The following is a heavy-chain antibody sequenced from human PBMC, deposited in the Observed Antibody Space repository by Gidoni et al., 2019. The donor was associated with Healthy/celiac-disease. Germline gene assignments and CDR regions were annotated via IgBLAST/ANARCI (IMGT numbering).Heavy chain of an antibody. CDR3: ARVRGQLWSYYYYYGMDV. CDR1: GFTFSSYS. Sequence: EVQLVESGGGLVQPGGSLRLSCAASGFTFSSYSMNWVRQAPGKGLEWVSYISSSSSTIYYADSVKGRFTISRDNAKNSLYLQMNSLRDEDTAVYYCARVRGQLWSYYYYYGMDVWGQGTTVTVSS. CDR2: ISSSSSTI. V-gene: IGHV3-48*02. J-gene: IGHJ6*02. D-gene: IGHD5-18*01.